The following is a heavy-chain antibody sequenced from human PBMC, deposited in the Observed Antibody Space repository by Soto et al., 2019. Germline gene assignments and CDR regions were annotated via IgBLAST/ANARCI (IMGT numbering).Heavy chain of an antibody. CDR2: IYPGDSDT. Sequence: GESLKISCKGSGYSFTSYWIGWVRQMPGKGLEWMGIIYPGDSDTRYSPSFQGQVTISADKSISTAYLQWSSLKASDTAMYYCARQPTTGDTDLWFDPWGQGTLVTVSS. J-gene: IGHJ5*02. V-gene: IGHV5-51*01. CDR1: GYSFTSYW. D-gene: IGHD2-21*01. CDR3: ARQPTTGDTDLWFDP.